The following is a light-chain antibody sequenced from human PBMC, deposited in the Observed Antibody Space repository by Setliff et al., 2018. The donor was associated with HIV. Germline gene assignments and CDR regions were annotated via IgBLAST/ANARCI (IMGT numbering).Light chain of an antibody. Sequence: DILLTQSPSTLSASVGDRVTNTCRASQSGANWVAWYQHKPGKGPKLLIYKVSSVQSGGTSRFSGSGSGTDFTLTISILQPDDFETFYCQPYHNYPWTVGQGTKVDSK. V-gene: IGKV1-5*03. CDR2: KVS. CDR3: QPYHNYPWT. J-gene: IGKJ1*01. CDR1: QSGANW.